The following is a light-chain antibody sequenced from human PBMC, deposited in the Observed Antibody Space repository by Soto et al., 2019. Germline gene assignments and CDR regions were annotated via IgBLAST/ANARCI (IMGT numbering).Light chain of an antibody. CDR2: GAS. V-gene: IGKV3-20*01. J-gene: IGKJ4*01. CDR1: QSVSSSY. Sequence: EIVLTQSPGTLSLSPGERATLSCRASQSVSSSYLGWYQQHPGQAPRLLIYGASSRATGIPDRFSGSGSGTDFTLTISRLEPEDFAVYYCQQYRRSSALTFGGGTKVDIK. CDR3: QQYRRSSALT.